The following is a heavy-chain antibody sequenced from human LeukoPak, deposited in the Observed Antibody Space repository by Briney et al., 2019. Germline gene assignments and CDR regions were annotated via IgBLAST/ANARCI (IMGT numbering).Heavy chain of an antibody. D-gene: IGHD2-15*01. CDR2: IYYSGST. CDR3: ARVGCSGGSCYSDAFDI. J-gene: IGHJ3*02. V-gene: IGHV4-59*01. CDR1: GGSISSYY. Sequence: SETLSLTCTVSGGSISSYYWSWIRQPPGKGLEWIGYIYYSGSTNYNPSLKSRVTISVDTPKNQFSLKLSSVTAADTAVYYCARVGCSGGSCYSDAFDIWGQGTMVTVSS.